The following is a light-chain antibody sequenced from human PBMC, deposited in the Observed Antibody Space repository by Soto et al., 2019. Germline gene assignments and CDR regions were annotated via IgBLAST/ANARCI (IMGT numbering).Light chain of an antibody. V-gene: IGKV1-5*01. J-gene: IGKJ1*01. CDR3: LQHNSYPWT. Sequence: DIQMTQSRSALSASVRDRVTITCAASQSISSWFAWYQQKKGKAPKRLIYAASSLQSGVPSRFSGSGYGTEFNLTISSLQTEDFATYYCLQHNSYPWTFGQGTKVDIK. CDR2: AAS. CDR1: QSISSW.